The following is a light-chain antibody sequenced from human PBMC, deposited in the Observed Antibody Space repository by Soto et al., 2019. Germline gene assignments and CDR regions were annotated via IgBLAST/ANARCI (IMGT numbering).Light chain of an antibody. CDR1: QSLLHSNGYNY. Sequence: DIVLTQSPVSLPVTTGESASISCRSSQSLLHSNGYNYLDWYLQRPGQSPHLLIYLGSNRASGVPDRFSGSGSGTDFTLTISRVEAEDVGVYYCMQALQTLPTFGQGTKVDIK. CDR3: MQALQTLPT. J-gene: IGKJ1*01. CDR2: LGS. V-gene: IGKV2-28*01.